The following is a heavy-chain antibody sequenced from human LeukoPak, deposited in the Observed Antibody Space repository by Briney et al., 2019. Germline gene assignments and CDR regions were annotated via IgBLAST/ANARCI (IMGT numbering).Heavy chain of an antibody. CDR2: IYSGGST. Sequence: GSLRLSCAASGFTVSSNYMSWVRQAPGKGLEWVSVIYSGGSTYYADSVKGRFTISRDNSKNTLYLQMNSLRAEDTAVYYCARVPDYGGNSGVGFYFDYWGQGTLVTVSS. CDR3: ARVPDYGGNSGVGFYFDY. V-gene: IGHV3-53*01. J-gene: IGHJ4*02. D-gene: IGHD4-23*01. CDR1: GFTVSSNY.